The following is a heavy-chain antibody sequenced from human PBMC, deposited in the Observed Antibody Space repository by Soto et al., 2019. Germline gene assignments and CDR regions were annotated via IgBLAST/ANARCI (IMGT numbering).Heavy chain of an antibody. V-gene: IGHV1-69*01. Sequence: QVQLVQSGAEVKKPGSSVKVSCKASGGTFSSYAISWVRQAPGQGLEWMGGIIPIFGTANYAQKFQGRVTITADESTRTAYSGLSSLRYGYTAVYYCGREDGYNSGGYPDYWGQGPLVTVSS. CDR2: IIPIFGTA. CDR3: GREDGYNSGGYPDY. D-gene: IGHD3-22*01. J-gene: IGHJ4*02. CDR1: GGTFSSYA.